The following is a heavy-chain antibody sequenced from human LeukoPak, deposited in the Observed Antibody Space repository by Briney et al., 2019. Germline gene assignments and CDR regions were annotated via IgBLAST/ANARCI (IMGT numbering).Heavy chain of an antibody. CDR3: ASSDYGGRFDY. V-gene: IGHV5-51*01. D-gene: IGHD4-23*01. CDR1: GYSFTSYW. Sequence: GAVQKISCTGSGYSFTSYWIGWLRQMPGKGLELMGIIYPGDSANRYSPSFQDQVTISADKSISTAYLQLSSLKASDTAMYYCASSDYGGRFDYWGQGTLVTVSS. CDR2: IYPGDSAN. J-gene: IGHJ4*02.